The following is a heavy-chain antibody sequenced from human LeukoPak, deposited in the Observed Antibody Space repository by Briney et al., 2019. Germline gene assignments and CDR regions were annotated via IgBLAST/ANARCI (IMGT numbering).Heavy chain of an antibody. CDR2: MNPNSGNT. Sequence: ASVKVSCKASGYTFTGYYMHWVRQAPGQGLEWMGWMNPNSGNTGYAQKFQGRVTMTRNTSISTAYMELSSLRSEDTAVYYCARVLRYFDWLPTNYYYYGMDVWGQGTTVTVSS. CDR3: ARVLRYFDWLPTNYYYYGMDV. V-gene: IGHV1-8*02. CDR1: GYTFTGYY. J-gene: IGHJ6*02. D-gene: IGHD3-9*01.